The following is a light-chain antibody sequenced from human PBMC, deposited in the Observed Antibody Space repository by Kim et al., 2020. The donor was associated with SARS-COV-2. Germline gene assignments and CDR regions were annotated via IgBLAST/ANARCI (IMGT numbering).Light chain of an antibody. J-gene: IGKJ4*02. CDR1: QGIVRW. CDR3: QRANAFPLT. CDR2: GAS. Sequence: DIQMTQSPSSVSASVGDRVTITCRASQGIVRWLAWYQQKPGKAPQLLVYGASVLQRGVPSRFSGSGSETEFTLTISSLQPEDTATYYCQRANAFPLTFGGGTKVDIK. V-gene: IGKV1-12*01.